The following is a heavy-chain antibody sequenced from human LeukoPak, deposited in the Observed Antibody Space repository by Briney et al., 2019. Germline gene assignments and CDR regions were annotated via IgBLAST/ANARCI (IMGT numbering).Heavy chain of an antibody. CDR3: ARDYYSRFDY. CDR2: ISNDGRNK. CDR1: GFTFTTYG. J-gene: IGHJ4*02. D-gene: IGHD3-22*01. V-gene: IGHV3-30*03. Sequence: GKSLRLSCAASGFTFTTYGMHWVRQAPGKGLEWVALISNDGRNKDYAESVKGRFTVSRDNSRNTVYLQMNSLRAEDTAVYYCARDYYSRFDYWGQGTLVTVSS.